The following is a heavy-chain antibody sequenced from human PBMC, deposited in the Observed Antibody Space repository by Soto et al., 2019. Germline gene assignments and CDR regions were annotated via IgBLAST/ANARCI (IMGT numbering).Heavy chain of an antibody. V-gene: IGHV3-7*03. Sequence: PGGSLRLSCAGSGFTFGRHWMTWVRQAPGKGLEWVANIKGDGSGIYYVDSVKGRFTISRDNSKNTLYLQMNSLRAEDTAVYYCAKGGYSRILDYWGQGTLVTVSS. D-gene: IGHD5-18*01. CDR3: AKGGYSRILDY. CDR1: GFTFGRHW. CDR2: IKGDGSGI. J-gene: IGHJ4*02.